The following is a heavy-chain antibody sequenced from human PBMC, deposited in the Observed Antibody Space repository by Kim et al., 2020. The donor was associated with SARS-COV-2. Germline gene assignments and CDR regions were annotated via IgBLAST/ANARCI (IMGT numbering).Heavy chain of an antibody. CDR3: AREGSDYPPQAYYYYGMDV. Sequence: SDTLSLTCTVSGGSISSYYWSWIRQPAGKGLEWIGRIYTSGSTNYNPSLKSRVTMSVDTSKNQFSLKLSSVTAADTAVYYCAREGSDYPPQAYYYYGMDVWGQGTTVTVSS. CDR2: IYTSGST. CDR1: GGSISSYY. J-gene: IGHJ6*02. V-gene: IGHV4-4*07. D-gene: IGHD1-26*01.